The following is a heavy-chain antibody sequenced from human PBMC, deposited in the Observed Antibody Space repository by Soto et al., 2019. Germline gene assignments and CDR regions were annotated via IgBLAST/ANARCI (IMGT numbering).Heavy chain of an antibody. Sequence: SETLSLTCTVSGYSINSDYYWGWIRQPPGKGLEWIGSIWHSGSTGYNPSLKTRLSMSVDRSKNQFTLRLTSVTAADTAVYFCATESGSTYGYFDHWGQGTQVTVSS. CDR2: IWHSGST. J-gene: IGHJ4*02. CDR1: GYSINSDYY. CDR3: ATESGSTYGYFDH. D-gene: IGHD5-18*01. V-gene: IGHV4-38-2*02.